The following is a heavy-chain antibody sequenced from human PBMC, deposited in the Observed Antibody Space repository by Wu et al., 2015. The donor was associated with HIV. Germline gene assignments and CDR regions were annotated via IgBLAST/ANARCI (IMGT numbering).Heavy chain of an antibody. CDR1: TYTFINYY. CDR2: INPRAGST. J-gene: IGHJ3*01. V-gene: IGHV1-46*01. CDR3: ARPGKKTFCSRFTPCPPPPPPSGTDAFEIS. Sequence: QVQLVQSGAELKKPGTSVMLSCKTSTYTFINYYFHWVRQAPGQGLEWLGIINPRAGSTEYSPMFQGRGFTMTRETRPRKHGLFMYLSSLRNLXRHGLYYCARPGKKTFCSRFTPCPPPPPPSGTDAFEISGAKG. D-gene: IGHD2-2*01.